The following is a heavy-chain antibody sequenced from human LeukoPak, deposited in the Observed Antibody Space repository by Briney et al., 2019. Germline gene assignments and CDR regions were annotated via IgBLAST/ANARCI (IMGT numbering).Heavy chain of an antibody. CDR3: ARGPPPYGMDV. Sequence: SETLSLTCAVYDGSFSGYYWSWIRQPPGKGLEWIGGINHSGSTNYNPSLESRVTISLDTSKSQFSLRLSSVTAADTALYYCARGPPPYGMDVWGQGTTVTVSS. J-gene: IGHJ6*02. V-gene: IGHV4-34*01. CDR2: INHSGST. CDR1: DGSFSGYY.